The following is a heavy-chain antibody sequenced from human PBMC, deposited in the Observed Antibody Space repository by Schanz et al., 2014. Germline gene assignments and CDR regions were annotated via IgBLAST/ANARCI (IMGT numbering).Heavy chain of an antibody. D-gene: IGHD3-16*01. CDR3: VRLDVHDY. V-gene: IGHV3-33*08. CDR2: IWYDGSNK. J-gene: IGHJ4*02. Sequence: VQLVESGGGLVKPGESLRLSCAASGFIFSAYTMHWVRQAPGKGLEWVAIIWYDGSNKYYADSVKGRFTISRDNSKNTLFLQMSSLKTEDTAVYYCVRLDVHDYWGQGTLVTVSA. CDR1: GFIFSAYT.